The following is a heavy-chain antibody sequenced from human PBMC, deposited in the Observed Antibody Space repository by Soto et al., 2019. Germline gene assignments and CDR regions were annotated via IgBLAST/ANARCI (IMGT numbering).Heavy chain of an antibody. D-gene: IGHD2-21*02. J-gene: IGHJ4*02. CDR2: INHSGST. CDR1: GGSFSRYY. V-gene: IGHV4-34*01. Sequence: SETLSLTCAVYGGSFSRYYWSWIRQPPGKGLEWIGEINHSGSTNYNPSLKSRVTISVDTSKNQFSLKLSSVTAADTAVYYCARVNVTLDLWGLGTLVTVSS. CDR3: ARVNVTLDL.